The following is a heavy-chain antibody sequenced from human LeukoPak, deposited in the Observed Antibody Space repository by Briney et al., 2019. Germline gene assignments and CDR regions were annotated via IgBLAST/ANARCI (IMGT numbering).Heavy chain of an antibody. D-gene: IGHD2-15*01. CDR2: ISYDGSNK. J-gene: IGHJ4*02. V-gene: IGHV3-30*04. CDR3: ARGGYCSGGSCFWSVSSFVY. CDR1: GFTFSSYA. Sequence: GGSLRLSCAASGFTFSSYAMHWVRQAPGKGLEWGAVISYDGSNKYYADSVKGRFTISRDNSKNTLYLQMNSLRAEDTAVYYCARGGYCSGGSCFWSVSSFVYWGQGTLVTVSS.